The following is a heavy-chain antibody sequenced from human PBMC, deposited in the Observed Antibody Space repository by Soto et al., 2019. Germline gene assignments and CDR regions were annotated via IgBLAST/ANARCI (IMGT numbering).Heavy chain of an antibody. CDR2: ISYDGSNK. D-gene: IGHD2-2*01. CDR3: AKDGDDIVVVPAAQGDYYYYYYQAV. CDR1: GFTFSSYG. Sequence: PGGSLRLSCAASGFTFSSYGMHWVRQAPGKGLEWVAVISYDGSNKYYADSVKGRFTISRDNSKNTLYLQMNSLRAEDTAVYYCAKDGDDIVVVPAAQGDYYYYYYQAVWGQGTTVTVSS. V-gene: IGHV3-30*18. J-gene: IGHJ6*03.